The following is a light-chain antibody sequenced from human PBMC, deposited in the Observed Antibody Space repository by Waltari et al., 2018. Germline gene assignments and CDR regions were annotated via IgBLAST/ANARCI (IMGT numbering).Light chain of an antibody. CDR2: SAS. Sequence: EVVMTQSPATLSLSPGERATLSCRASQSVSSNLAWYQQKPGQAPRLLIYSASTRATGIPARFSGSGSGTEFTLTISSRQSEDFAVYYCQQYNNWPPEGTFGPGTKVDLK. CDR3: QQYNNWPPEGT. V-gene: IGKV3-15*01. CDR1: QSVSSN. J-gene: IGKJ3*01.